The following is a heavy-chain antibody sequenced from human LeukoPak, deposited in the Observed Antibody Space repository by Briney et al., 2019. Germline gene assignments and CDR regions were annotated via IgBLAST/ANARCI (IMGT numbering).Heavy chain of an antibody. D-gene: IGHD6-6*01. V-gene: IGHV3-74*01. CDR1: EFTFSSYW. CDR2: INGDGSDT. J-gene: IGHJ4*02. CDR3: ARQSTAAPIDY. Sequence: GGSLRLSCAASEFTFSSYWMHWVRQAPGKGLVWVSRINGDGSDTSYADSVMGRFTISRDNAKNTLYLQMNSLRAEDTAVYYCARQSTAAPIDYWGQGTLVTVSS.